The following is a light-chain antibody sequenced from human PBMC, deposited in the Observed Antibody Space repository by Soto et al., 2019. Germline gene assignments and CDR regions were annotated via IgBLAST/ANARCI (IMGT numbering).Light chain of an antibody. Sequence: EIVMTQSPATLSVSPGERATLSCRASQSVSSNLAWYQQKPGQAPRLLIYGASTRATGIPARFSGSGSGTEFTLTIRSLQSEDFAVYYWQQYNNWPRTWTFGQGTKVEIK. CDR1: QSVSSN. V-gene: IGKV3-15*01. CDR3: QQYNNWPRTWT. CDR2: GAS. J-gene: IGKJ1*01.